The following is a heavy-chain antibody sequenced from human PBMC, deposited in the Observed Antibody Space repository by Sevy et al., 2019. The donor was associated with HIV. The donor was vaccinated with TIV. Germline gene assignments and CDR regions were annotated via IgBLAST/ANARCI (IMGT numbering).Heavy chain of an antibody. V-gene: IGHV1-58*01. CDR2: IVVGSGNT. Sequence: ASVKVSCKASGFTFTSSAVQWVRQARGQRLEWIGWIVVGSGNTNYAQKFQERVTITREMSTSTAYMELSSLRSEDTAVYYCAARGRATTTYYYYGMDVWGQGTTVTVSS. CDR1: GFTFTSSA. CDR3: AARGRATTTYYYYGMDV. J-gene: IGHJ6*02. D-gene: IGHD5-12*01.